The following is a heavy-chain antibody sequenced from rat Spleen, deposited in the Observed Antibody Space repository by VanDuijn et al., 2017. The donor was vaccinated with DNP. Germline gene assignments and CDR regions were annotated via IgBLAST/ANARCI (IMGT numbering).Heavy chain of an antibody. Sequence: QVQLKESGPGMVQPSQTLSLTCTVSGFSLTDYSVHWVRQPPGKVLEWIAAISSGGSTYYNSALKSRLSISRDTSKSQVLLKMNSLQTEDTAMYFCARLYQFDYWGQGVMVTVSS. J-gene: IGHJ2*01. V-gene: IGHV2-6*01. CDR3: ARLYQFDY. CDR2: ISSGGST. D-gene: IGHD1-2*01. CDR1: GFSLTDYS.